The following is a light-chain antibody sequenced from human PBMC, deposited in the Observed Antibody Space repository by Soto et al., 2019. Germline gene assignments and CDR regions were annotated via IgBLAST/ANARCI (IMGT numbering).Light chain of an antibody. J-gene: IGLJ3*02. CDR2: TNN. Sequence: QSVLTQPPSASGTPGQRVTISCSGSSSNIGSNVVNWYQQVPGTAPKLLIYTNNQRPSGVPDRFSDSKSGTSASLAISGLQSEDEADYYCAAWDGSLQSWVFGGGTQLTVL. CDR1: SSNIGSNV. V-gene: IGLV1-44*01. CDR3: AAWDGSLQSWV.